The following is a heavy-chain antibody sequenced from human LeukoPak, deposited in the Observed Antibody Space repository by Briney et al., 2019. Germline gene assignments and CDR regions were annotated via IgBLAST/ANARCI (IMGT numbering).Heavy chain of an antibody. D-gene: IGHD7-27*01. CDR2: IRNKANRYTT. Sequence: GGSLRLSCAASGFTFSDHHMDWVRQAPGEGLEWVARIRNKANRYTTEYAASVKGRFTISRDDSENSLYLQMDSLKTEDTAVYYCARSPLGIAPFDYWGQGILVTVSS. V-gene: IGHV3-72*01. CDR3: ARSPLGIAPFDY. CDR1: GFTFSDHH. J-gene: IGHJ4*02.